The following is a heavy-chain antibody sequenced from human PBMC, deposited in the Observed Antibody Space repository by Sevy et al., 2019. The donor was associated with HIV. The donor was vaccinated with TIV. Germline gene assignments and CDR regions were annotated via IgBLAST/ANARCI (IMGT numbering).Heavy chain of an antibody. V-gene: IGHV3-30-3*01. D-gene: IGHD6-13*01. CDR3: ARDGRQQLAYYFDY. CDR1: GFTFSSYA. Sequence: GGSLRLSCAASGFTFSSYAMYWVRQVPGKGLEWVAVISYDGSNKYYADSGKGRFTISRDNSKNTLYLQMNSLRAEDTAVYYCARDGRQQLAYYFDYWGQGTLVTVSS. J-gene: IGHJ4*02. CDR2: ISYDGSNK.